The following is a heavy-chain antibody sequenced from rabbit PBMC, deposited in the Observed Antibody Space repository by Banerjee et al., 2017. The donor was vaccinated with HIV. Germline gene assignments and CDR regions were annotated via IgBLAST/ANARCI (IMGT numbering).Heavy chain of an antibody. V-gene: IGHV1S45*01. Sequence: QEQLEESGGDLVKPEGSLTLSCKASGFTLSSNYWLYWVRQAPGKGLEWIACIRADGGNTYYANWAKGRFTISKTSSTTMTLQMTSLTAADTATYFCARDQYIGNAADLWGQGTLVTVS. CDR3: ARDQYIGNAADL. CDR2: IRADGGNT. D-gene: IGHD6-1*01. J-gene: IGHJ3*01. CDR1: GFTLSSNYW.